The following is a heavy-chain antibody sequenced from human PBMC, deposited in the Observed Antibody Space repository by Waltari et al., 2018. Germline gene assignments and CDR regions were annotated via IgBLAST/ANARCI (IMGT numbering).Heavy chain of an antibody. CDR2: IIPIFGTA. V-gene: IGHV1-69*14. Sequence: QVQLVQSGAEVKKPGSSVKVSCKASGGPFSSYAISWVRQAPGQGLEWMGGIIPIFGTANYAQKFQGRVTITADKSTSTAYMELSSLRSEDTAVYYCARVGAVAGYYYYYMDVWGKGTTVTVSS. CDR1: GGPFSSYA. CDR3: ARVGAVAGYYYYYMDV. J-gene: IGHJ6*03. D-gene: IGHD6-19*01.